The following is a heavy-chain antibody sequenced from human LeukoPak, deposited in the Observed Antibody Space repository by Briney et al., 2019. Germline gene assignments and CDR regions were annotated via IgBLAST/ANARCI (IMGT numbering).Heavy chain of an antibody. CDR3: ARGPNSNWSGLDF. J-gene: IGHJ4*02. D-gene: IGHD6-6*01. CDR1: GFSFSGHW. Sequence: GGSLRLSCTASGFSFSGHWMHWARQLPGKGLVWVSRISPTGSTTSYADSVKGRFTVSRDNAKNTLYLQVNNLRAEDTAVYYCARGPNSNWSGLDFWGQGTLLTVS. V-gene: IGHV3-74*01. CDR2: ISPTGSTT.